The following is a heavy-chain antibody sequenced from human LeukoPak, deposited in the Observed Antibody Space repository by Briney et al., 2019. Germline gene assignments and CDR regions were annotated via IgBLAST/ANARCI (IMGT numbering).Heavy chain of an antibody. D-gene: IGHD1-7*01. V-gene: IGHV4-39*01. CDR1: GGSISSSSYY. CDR3: ARHQTGTTDY. Sequence: SETLSLTCTVSGGSISSSSYYWGWIRQPPGKGLEWIGSIYYSGSTYYNPSLKSRVTISVDTSKNQFSLKLISVTAADTAVYYCARHQTGTTDYWGQGTLVTVSS. CDR2: IYYSGST. J-gene: IGHJ4*02.